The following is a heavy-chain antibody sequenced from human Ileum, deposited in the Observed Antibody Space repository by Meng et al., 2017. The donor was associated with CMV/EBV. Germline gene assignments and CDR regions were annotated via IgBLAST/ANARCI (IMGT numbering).Heavy chain of an antibody. D-gene: IGHD3-10*01. CDR1: GGSLTSYY. J-gene: IGHJ5*02. V-gene: IGHV4-4*07. Sequence: VQVQESGPRLLQPSETLSLTCTVTGGSLTSYYWTWIRQPAGKGLEWIGRIHPTGTTDDNPSLRSRVSMSLDKSKNQFSLKLTSVTAADTAVYYCARAAARGVPVDLWGQGTLVTVSS. CDR3: ARAAARGVPVDL. CDR2: IHPTGTT.